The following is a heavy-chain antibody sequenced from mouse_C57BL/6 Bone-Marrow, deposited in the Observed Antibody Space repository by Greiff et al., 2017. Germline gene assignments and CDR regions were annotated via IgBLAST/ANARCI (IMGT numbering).Heavy chain of an antibody. J-gene: IGHJ4*01. Sequence: QVQLQQSGAELVKPGASVKMSCKASGYTFTSYWITWVKQRPGQGLEWIGDIYPGSGSTNYNEKFKSKATLTVDTSSSTAYMQLSSLTSEDSAVYYCARKLRRNAMDYWGQGTSVTVSS. CDR3: ARKLRRNAMDY. CDR2: IYPGSGST. V-gene: IGHV1-55*01. D-gene: IGHD1-1*01. CDR1: GYTFTSYW.